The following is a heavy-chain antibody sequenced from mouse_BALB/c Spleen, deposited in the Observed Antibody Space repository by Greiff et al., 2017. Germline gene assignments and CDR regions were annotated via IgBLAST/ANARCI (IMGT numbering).Heavy chain of an antibody. J-gene: IGHJ2*01. CDR1: GYSITSDYA. V-gene: IGHV3-2*02. D-gene: IGHD2-4*01. CDR3: AVIYYDYDGYYFDY. Sequence: EVQLQESGPGLVKPSQSLSLTCTVTGYSITSDYAWNWIRQFPGNKLEWMGYISYSGSTSYNPSLKSRISITRDTSKNQFFLQLNSVTTEDTATYYCAVIYYDYDGYYFDYWGQGTTLTVSS. CDR2: ISYSGST.